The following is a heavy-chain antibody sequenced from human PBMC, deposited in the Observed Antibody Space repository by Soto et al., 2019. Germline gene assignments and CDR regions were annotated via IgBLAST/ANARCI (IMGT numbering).Heavy chain of an antibody. CDR3: ARVGAGPTVTLSFADAFDI. Sequence: EVQLVESGGGLVQPGGSLRLSCAASGFTVSSNYMSWVRQAPGKGLECVSVIYSGGSTYYADSVKGRFTISRDNSKNTLYLQMNSLRAEDTAVYYCARVGAGPTVTLSFADAFDIWGQGTMVTVSS. D-gene: IGHD4-4*01. CDR2: IYSGGST. CDR1: GFTVSSNY. J-gene: IGHJ3*02. V-gene: IGHV3-66*01.